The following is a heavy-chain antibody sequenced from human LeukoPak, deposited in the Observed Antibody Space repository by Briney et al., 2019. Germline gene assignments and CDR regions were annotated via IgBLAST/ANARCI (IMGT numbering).Heavy chain of an antibody. CDR2: INPNSGGT. CDR3: ARDVNDILTGYSYNWFDP. CDR1: GYTFTGYY. D-gene: IGHD3-9*01. Sequence: ASVKVSCKASGYTFTGYYMHWVRQAPGQGLEWMGWINPNSGGTNYAQKFQGWVTMTRDTSISTVYMELSRLRSDDTAVYYCARDVNDILTGYSYNWFDPWGQGTLVTVSS. V-gene: IGHV1-2*04. J-gene: IGHJ5*02.